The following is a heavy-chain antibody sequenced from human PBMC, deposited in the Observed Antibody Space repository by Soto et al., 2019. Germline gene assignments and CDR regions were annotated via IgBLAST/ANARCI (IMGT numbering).Heavy chain of an antibody. CDR1: GGSISSGGYS. CDR2: IYHSGST. V-gene: IGHV4-30-2*01. Sequence: PSETLSLTCAVSGGSISSGGYSWSWFRQPPGKGLEWIGYIYHSGSTYYNPSLKSRVTISVDKSKNQFSLKLSSVTAADTAVYYCARDLSYGSGHWGQGTLVTVSS. J-gene: IGHJ4*02. CDR3: ARDLSYGSGH. D-gene: IGHD3-10*01.